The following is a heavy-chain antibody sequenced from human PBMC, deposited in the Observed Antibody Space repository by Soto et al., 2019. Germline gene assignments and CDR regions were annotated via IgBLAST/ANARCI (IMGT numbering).Heavy chain of an antibody. Sequence: GASVKVSCKASGGTFSSYTISWVRQAPGQGLEWMGRIIPILGIANYAQKFQGRVTITADKSTSTAYMELSSLRSEDTAVYYCARTSIMITFGGDNWFDPWGQGTLVTVSS. CDR2: IIPILGIA. D-gene: IGHD3-16*01. V-gene: IGHV1-69*02. CDR3: ARTSIMITFGGDNWFDP. J-gene: IGHJ5*02. CDR1: GGTFSSYT.